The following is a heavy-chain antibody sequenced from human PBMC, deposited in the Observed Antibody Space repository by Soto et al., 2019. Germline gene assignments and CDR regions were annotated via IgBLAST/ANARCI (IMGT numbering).Heavy chain of an antibody. J-gene: IGHJ6*02. CDR3: AKDRGRGSPVSGGMDV. D-gene: IGHD3-3*01. CDR2: ISSSGSTI. CDR1: GFTFSSYE. V-gene: IGHV3-48*03. Sequence: GGSLRLSCAASGFTFSSYEMNWVRQAPGKGLEWVSYISSSGSTIYYADSVKGRFTISRDNAKNSLYLQMNSLRAEDTAVYYCAKDRGRGSPVSGGMDVWGQGTTVTVS.